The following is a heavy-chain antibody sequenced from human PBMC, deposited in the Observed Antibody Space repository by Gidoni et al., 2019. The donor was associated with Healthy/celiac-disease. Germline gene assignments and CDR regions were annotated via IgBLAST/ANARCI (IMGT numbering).Heavy chain of an antibody. Sequence: QVQLVQSGAGWTKPGASVRVSCKAYGYTFTSYGISWVRQAPGQGLEWVGWIRAYNGNTNYSQKLQGRVTMTTDTSTSTAYMELRSLRSDDTAVYYCARAGLITTTPSDYWGQGTLVTVSS. J-gene: IGHJ4*02. V-gene: IGHV1-18*01. CDR1: GYTFTSYG. D-gene: IGHD3-10*01. CDR3: ARAGLITTTPSDY. CDR2: IRAYNGNT.